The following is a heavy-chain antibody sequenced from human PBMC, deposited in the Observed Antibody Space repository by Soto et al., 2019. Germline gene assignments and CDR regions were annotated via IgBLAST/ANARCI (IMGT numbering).Heavy chain of an antibody. CDR2: ISYDGNNK. J-gene: IGHJ4*02. V-gene: IGHV3-30*18. D-gene: IGHD4-17*01. CDR3: AKDLLLTTITTVGD. Sequence: GGSLRLSCAASGFIFSTYGMHWVRQAPGKGLEWLSVISYDGNNKYYADSVKGRFTISRDNSKNTLWLQMDSLRTEDTAVYYCAKDLLLTTITTVGDWGQGTLVTVSS. CDR1: GFIFSTYG.